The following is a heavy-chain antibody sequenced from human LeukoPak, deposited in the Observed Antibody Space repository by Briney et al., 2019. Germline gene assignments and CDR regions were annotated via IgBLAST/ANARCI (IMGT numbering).Heavy chain of an antibody. J-gene: IGHJ4*02. CDR3: ATDSYVSGSYYRLFY. CDR1: GFTFSTYW. CDR2: IKSDGSST. Sequence: GGSLRLSCAASGFTFSTYWMHWVRQAPGKGLVWVSRIKSDGSSTSYADSVKGRFTISRDNAKNTLYLQMNNLRAEDTAIYYCATDSYVSGSYYRLFYWGQGTLVTVSS. V-gene: IGHV3-74*01. D-gene: IGHD3-10*01.